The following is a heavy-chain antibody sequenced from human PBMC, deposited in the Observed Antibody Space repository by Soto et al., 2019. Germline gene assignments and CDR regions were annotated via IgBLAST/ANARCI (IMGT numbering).Heavy chain of an antibody. CDR2: VYHRGTT. V-gene: IGHV4-30-2*01. J-gene: IGHJ6*02. CDR1: GGSISGGGYS. D-gene: IGHD4-4*01. CDR3: AGDLRSTTSCGFDV. Sequence: QLQLQESGSGLIRPSQTLSLTCAVSGGSISGGGYSWNWLRQPPGKALEWIGYVYHRGTTSYNPSGKSRVTISVDRSKNQFSLRLSSVTAAGTAVYYCAGDLRSTTSCGFDVWGQGITVTVSS.